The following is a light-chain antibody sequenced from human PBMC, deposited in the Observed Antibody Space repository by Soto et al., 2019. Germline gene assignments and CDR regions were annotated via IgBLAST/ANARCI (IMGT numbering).Light chain of an antibody. V-gene: IGKV1-5*01. CDR1: QSISSW. J-gene: IGKJ1*01. Sequence: DIQITQSPSTRSACLGDRLPLPCRASQSISSWLACYQQKPGKAPKLLIYGASSLESGVPSRFRGAGSGTEFTLTITRLHPDDFATYHCQQYNSYSQAFGQGTKV. CDR3: QQYNSYSQA. CDR2: GAS.